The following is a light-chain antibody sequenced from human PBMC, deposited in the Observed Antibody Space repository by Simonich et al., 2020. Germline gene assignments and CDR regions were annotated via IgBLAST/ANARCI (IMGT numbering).Light chain of an antibody. J-gene: IGKJ1*01. CDR2: DAS. V-gene: IGKV3D-20*01. Sequence: EIVLTQSPGTLSLSPGERATLSCRASQSVSSSYLAWYQQKPGLAPRLLIYDASSRATGIPDRFSGSGSGTDFTLPISRLEPEDFAVYYCQQYGSSPETFGQGTKVEIK. CDR3: QQYGSSPET. CDR1: QSVSSSY.